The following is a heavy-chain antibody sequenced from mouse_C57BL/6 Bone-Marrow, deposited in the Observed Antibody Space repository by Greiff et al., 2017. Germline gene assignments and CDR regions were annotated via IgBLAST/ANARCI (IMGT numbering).Heavy chain of an antibody. Sequence: QVQLKESGAELVKPGASVKMSCQASCYTFTTYPIEWMKQNHGKCLEWIGHFHPYNADTKYNEKFKGKATLTVEKSSNTVYLELSRLTSDDSAVYYCARRSTFFYYFDDWGKGTTRTVSS. CDR2: FHPYNADT. V-gene: IGHV1-47*01. D-gene: IGHD5-1*01. CDR1: CYTFTTYP. J-gene: IGHJ2*01. CDR3: ARRSTFFYYFDD.